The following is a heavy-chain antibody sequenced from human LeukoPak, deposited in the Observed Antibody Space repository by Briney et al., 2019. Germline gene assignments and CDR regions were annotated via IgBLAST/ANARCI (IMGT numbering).Heavy chain of an antibody. Sequence: ASVKVSCKASGFTFTSSAVQWVRQARGQRLEWIGWIVVGSGNTNYAQKFQERVTITRDMSTSTAYMELSSLRSEDTAVYYCAAAGDSSGYYPGGDVFDYWGQGTLVTVSS. V-gene: IGHV1-58*01. D-gene: IGHD3-22*01. CDR1: GFTFTSSA. CDR2: IVVGSGNT. CDR3: AAAGDSSGYYPGGDVFDY. J-gene: IGHJ4*02.